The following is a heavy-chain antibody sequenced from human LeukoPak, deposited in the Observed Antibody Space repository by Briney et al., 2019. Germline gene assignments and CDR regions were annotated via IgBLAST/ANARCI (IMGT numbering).Heavy chain of an antibody. CDR1: GFTFSTYE. CDR3: ARVRGLEWLLKHLDS. CDR2: ISGSGYPI. Sequence: GGSLRLSCTASGFTFSTYEMNWVRQAPGKGLEWVSYISGSGYPIYYADSVKGRFTISRDNAKNSLYLQMNSLRAEDTAIYYCARVRGLEWLLKHLDSWGQGTLVTASS. D-gene: IGHD3-3*01. J-gene: IGHJ4*02. V-gene: IGHV3-48*03.